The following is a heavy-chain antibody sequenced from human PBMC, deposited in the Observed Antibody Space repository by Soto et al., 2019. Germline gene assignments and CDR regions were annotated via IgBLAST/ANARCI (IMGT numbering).Heavy chain of an antibody. CDR1: GFVFSNYE. D-gene: IGHD6-6*01. CDR3: ARGGEPAALFYDYYGMDV. Sequence: EVQLVESGGGLVQPGGSLRLSCTASGFVFSNYEMNWVRQAPGKGLEWISYMNNTSGSIYYADSVKGRFTMSRDNAKKSLYLLMNGLRPYDTAVYYCARGGEPAALFYDYYGMDVWGQGNTVTVS. V-gene: IGHV3-48*03. J-gene: IGHJ6*02. CDR2: MNNTSGSI.